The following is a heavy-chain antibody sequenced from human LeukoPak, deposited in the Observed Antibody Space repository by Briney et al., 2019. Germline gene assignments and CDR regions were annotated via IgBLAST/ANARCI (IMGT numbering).Heavy chain of an antibody. V-gene: IGHV3-21*01. D-gene: IGHD1-20*01. CDR2: ISTSSTYI. Sequence: TGGSLRLSCAASGITFSSYSMNCVRQAPGKGLEWVSSISTSSTYIYYADSVKGRFTISRDNAKNSLYLQMNSLRAEDTAVYYCARDPPFIIGTTFFDYWGQGTLVTVSS. J-gene: IGHJ4*02. CDR1: GITFSSYS. CDR3: ARDPPFIIGTTFFDY.